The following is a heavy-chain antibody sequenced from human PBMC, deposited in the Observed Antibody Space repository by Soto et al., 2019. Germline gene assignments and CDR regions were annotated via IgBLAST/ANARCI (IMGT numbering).Heavy chain of an antibody. CDR2: IKSNTDGGTT. D-gene: IGHD6-13*01. J-gene: IGHJ4*02. CDR1: GFTFSNTW. Sequence: GGSLRLSCAASGFTFSNTWMTWVRQAPGKGLEWVGRIKSNTDGGTTDYAAPVKDRFTISRDDSTNTLYLDINSLKSEDTAVYYCTTGLATAVYYFAYWGQGTLVTVSS. V-gene: IGHV3-15*01. CDR3: TTGLATAVYYFAY.